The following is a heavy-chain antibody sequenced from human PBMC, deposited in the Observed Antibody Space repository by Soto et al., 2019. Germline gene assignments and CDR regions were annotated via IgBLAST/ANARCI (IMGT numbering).Heavy chain of an antibody. J-gene: IGHJ6*02. CDR2: IYYSGST. D-gene: IGHD2-2*01. CDR3: ARGRIVVVPAAYYYYGMDV. CDR1: GGSISSYY. V-gene: IGHV4-59*01. Sequence: SETLSLTCTVSGGSISSYYWSWIRQPPGKGLEWIGYIYYSGSTNYNPSLKSRVTISVDTSKNQFSLKLSSVTAADTAVYYCARGRIVVVPAAYYYYGMDVWGQGTTVTVSS.